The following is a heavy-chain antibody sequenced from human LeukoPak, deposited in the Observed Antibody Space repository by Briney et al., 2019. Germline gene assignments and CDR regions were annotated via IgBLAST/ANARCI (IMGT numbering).Heavy chain of an antibody. CDR1: GGSISGSSYY. Sequence: PSETLSLTCTVSGGSISGSSYYWGWIRQPPGKGLEWIGSIYYSGSTYYNPSLKSRVTISVDKSKNQFSLKLSSVTAADTAVYYCARSNRSGWFDYWGQGTLVTVSS. D-gene: IGHD6-19*01. J-gene: IGHJ4*02. CDR3: ARSNRSGWFDY. V-gene: IGHV4-39*07. CDR2: IYYSGST.